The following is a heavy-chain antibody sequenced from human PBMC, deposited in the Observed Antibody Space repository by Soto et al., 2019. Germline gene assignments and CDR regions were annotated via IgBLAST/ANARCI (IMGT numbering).Heavy chain of an antibody. D-gene: IGHD2-15*01. Sequence: GASVKVSCKASGGTFSSYAISWVRQAPGQGLEWMGGIIPIFGTANYAQKFQGRVTITADESTSTAYMELSSLRSEDTAVYYCARVYCSGGSCANWFDPWGQGTLVTVS. CDR1: GGTFSSYA. CDR2: IIPIFGTA. CDR3: ARVYCSGGSCANWFDP. V-gene: IGHV1-69*13. J-gene: IGHJ5*02.